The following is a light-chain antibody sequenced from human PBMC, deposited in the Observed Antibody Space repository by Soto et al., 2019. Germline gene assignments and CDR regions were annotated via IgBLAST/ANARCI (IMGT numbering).Light chain of an antibody. V-gene: IGLV2-14*01. CDR1: SSDVGGYNY. J-gene: IGLJ3*02. CDR3: SSYTISSTSVA. CDR2: DVS. Sequence: QSALTQPASVSGSPGQSITISCTGTSSDVGGYNYVSWYQQHPGKAPKLMIYDVSNRPSGVSNRFSGSKSGNTASLTISGLQAEDEAHYYCSSYTISSTSVAFGGGTKLTV.